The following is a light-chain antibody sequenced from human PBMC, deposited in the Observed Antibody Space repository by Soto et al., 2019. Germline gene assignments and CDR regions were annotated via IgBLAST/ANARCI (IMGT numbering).Light chain of an antibody. J-gene: IGKJ5*01. Sequence: DIVMTQSPLSLPVTPGEPASISFSSIQSLLHSNTYNYLDWYVQKPGQSPQLLIYFGSNRAPGVPDRFSGSGSGTDFTLKINRVEAGDVGTYYCMQALQSLTFGQGTRLEIK. V-gene: IGKV2-28*01. CDR1: QSLLHSNTYNY. CDR2: FGS. CDR3: MQALQSLT.